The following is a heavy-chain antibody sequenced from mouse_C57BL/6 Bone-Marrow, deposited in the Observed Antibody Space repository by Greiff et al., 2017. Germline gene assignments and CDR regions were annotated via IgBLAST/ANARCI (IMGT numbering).Heavy chain of an antibody. J-gene: IGHJ2*01. CDR3: ARRGNYVDY. CDR2: INPYNGGT. Sequence: EVQLQQSGPVLVKPGASVKMSCKASGYTFTDYYMNWVKQSHGKSLEWIGVINPYNGGTSYNQKFKGKATLTVDKSSSTAYMELNSLTSEDSAVYYCARRGNYVDYWGQGTTLTVSS. CDR1: GYTFTDYY. V-gene: IGHV1-19*01.